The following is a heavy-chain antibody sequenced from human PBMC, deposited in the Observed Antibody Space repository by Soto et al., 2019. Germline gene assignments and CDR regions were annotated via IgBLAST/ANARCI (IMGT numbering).Heavy chain of an antibody. J-gene: IGHJ4*02. CDR2: ISYDGSNK. V-gene: IGHV3-30*18. Sequence: GGSLRLSCAASGFTFSSYGMHWVRQAPGKGLEWVAVISYDGSNKYYADSVKGRFTISRDNSKNTLYLQMNSLRAEDTAVYYCAKGPGSNSGSYYFDYWGQGTLVTVS. CDR3: AKGPGSNSGSYYFDY. D-gene: IGHD1-26*01. CDR1: GFTFSSYG.